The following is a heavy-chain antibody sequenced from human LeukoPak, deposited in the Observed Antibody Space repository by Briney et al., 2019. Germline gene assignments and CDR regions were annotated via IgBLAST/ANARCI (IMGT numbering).Heavy chain of an antibody. J-gene: IGHJ3*02. CDR2: ISSSGSTI. CDR3: ARGDYYDSSGYYLWYAFDI. V-gene: IGHV3-48*03. Sequence: GGSLRLSCAASGFTFSSYEMNWVRQAPGKGLEWVSYISSSGSTIYYADSVKGRFTISRDNAKNSLYLQMNSLRAEDTAVYYCARGDYYDSSGYYLWYAFDIWGQGTMVTVSS. CDR1: GFTFSSYE. D-gene: IGHD3-22*01.